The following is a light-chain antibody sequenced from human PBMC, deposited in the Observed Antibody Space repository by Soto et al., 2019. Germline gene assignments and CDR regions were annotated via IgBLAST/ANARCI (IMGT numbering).Light chain of an antibody. Sequence: EIVMTQSPATLSVSPGERATLSCRASQSVSANLAGYHQKPGQAPRLLIYGPSTRATGIPARFSGSGSGTEFTLTISSLQSEDFAVYYCQQYNNWPPGTFGQGTKLEI. CDR2: GPS. CDR3: QQYNNWPPGT. CDR1: QSVSAN. J-gene: IGKJ2*02. V-gene: IGKV3D-15*01.